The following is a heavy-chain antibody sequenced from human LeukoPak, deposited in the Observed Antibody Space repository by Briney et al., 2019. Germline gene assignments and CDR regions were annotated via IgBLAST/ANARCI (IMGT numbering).Heavy chain of an antibody. V-gene: IGHV3-21*01. D-gene: IGHD4-17*01. J-gene: IGHJ6*03. CDR3: ARYYGDYVSLALNLYYYYYMDV. CDR2: ISSSSSYI. CDR1: GFTFSSYS. Sequence: GGSLRLSCAASGFTFSSYSMNWVRQAPGKGLEWVSSISSSSSYIYYADSVKGRFTISRDNAKNSLYLQMNSLRAEDTAVYYCARYYGDYVSLALNLYYYYYMDVWGKGTTVTISS.